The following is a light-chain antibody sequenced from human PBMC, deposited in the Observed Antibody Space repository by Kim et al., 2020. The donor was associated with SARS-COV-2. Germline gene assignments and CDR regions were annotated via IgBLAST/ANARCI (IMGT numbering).Light chain of an antibody. V-gene: IGLV3-1*01. CDR2: EDS. CDR1: KLGDKY. Sequence: SYELTQPPSVSVSPGQTASITCSGDKLGDKYVCWYQQKPGQSPVRVIYEDSRRPSGIPERFLGSNSGNTATLTISGTQAMDGADYYCQAWDSSTGVFGGGTQLTVL. J-gene: IGLJ3*02. CDR3: QAWDSSTGV.